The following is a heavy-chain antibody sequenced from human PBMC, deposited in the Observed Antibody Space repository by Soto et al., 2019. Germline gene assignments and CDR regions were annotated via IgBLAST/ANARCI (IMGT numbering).Heavy chain of an antibody. V-gene: IGHV3-11*01. CDR2: IGSSGSPI. J-gene: IGHJ5*01. Sequence: QVQLVESGGGSVKPGGSLRLSCAASGFTFSDYYMTWIRQAPGKGLEWVSYIGSSGSPISYADSVKGRFTISRDNAKNSLYLHVNSLRVEDTAVYYCAYDLGSTPRAFCFHSWGKGTLVTVSS. D-gene: IGHD3-16*01. CDR1: GFTFSDYY. CDR3: AYDLGSTPRAFCFHS.